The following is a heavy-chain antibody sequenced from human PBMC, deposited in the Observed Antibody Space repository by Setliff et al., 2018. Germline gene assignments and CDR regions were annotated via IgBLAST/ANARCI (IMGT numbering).Heavy chain of an antibody. D-gene: IGHD5-18*01. CDR2: IYTSGST. J-gene: IGHJ6*03. CDR3: ARDRRGYSYGSLGYYYYMDV. Sequence: SETLSLTCTVSGGSISSYYWSWIRQPAGKGLEWIGRIYTSGSTDYNPSLKSRVTMSVDTSKNQFSLKLSSVTAADTAVYYCARDRRGYSYGSLGYYYYMDVWGKGTTVTVSS. V-gene: IGHV4-4*07. CDR1: GGSISSYY.